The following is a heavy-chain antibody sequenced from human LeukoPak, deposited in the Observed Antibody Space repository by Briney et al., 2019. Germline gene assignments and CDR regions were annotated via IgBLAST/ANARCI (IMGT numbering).Heavy chain of an antibody. J-gene: IGHJ4*02. Sequence: SETLSLTCTVSGGSISRYYWSWIRQPPGKGLEWIGYIYSSGSTNYNPSLKSRITISVDTSKNQFSLKLSSVTAADTAVYYCARFAYCGGHCWYYLDYWGQGSLVTVSS. CDR3: ARFAYCGGHCWYYLDY. D-gene: IGHD2-21*02. CDR2: IYSSGST. CDR1: GGSISRYY. V-gene: IGHV4-59*01.